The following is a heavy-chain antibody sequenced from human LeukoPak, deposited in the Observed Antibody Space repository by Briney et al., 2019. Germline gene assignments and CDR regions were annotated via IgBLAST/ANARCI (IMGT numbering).Heavy chain of an antibody. D-gene: IGHD3-16*01. CDR3: ARALGTGSNALTVAHWFDP. V-gene: IGHV1-18*01. CDR1: GYTFTSYG. J-gene: IGHJ5*02. CDR2: ISAYNGNT. Sequence: ASVKVSCKASGYTFTSYGISWGRQAPGQGLEWMGWISAYNGNTNYAQKLQGRVTMTTDTSTSTAYMELRSLRSDDTAVYYCARALGTGSNALTVAHWFDPWGQGTLVTVSS.